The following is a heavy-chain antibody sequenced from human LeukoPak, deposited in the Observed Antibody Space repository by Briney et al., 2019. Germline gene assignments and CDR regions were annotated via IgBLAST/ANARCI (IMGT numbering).Heavy chain of an antibody. CDR2: ISGSGGGS. Sequence: PGGSLRLSCAVSGVTLSNYGMTWVRQAPGKGLGWVAGISGSGGGSNYADSVKGRFTISRDNSKNTLYLQMNSLRAEDTAVYYCAKTTAGNSSGRNPGWPVDYWGQGTLVTVSS. CDR3: AKTTAGNSSGRNPGWPVDY. V-gene: IGHV3-23*01. CDR1: GVTLSNYG. J-gene: IGHJ4*02. D-gene: IGHD6-19*01.